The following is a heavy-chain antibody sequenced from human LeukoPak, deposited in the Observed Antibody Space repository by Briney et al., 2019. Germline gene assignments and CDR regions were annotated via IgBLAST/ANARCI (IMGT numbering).Heavy chain of an antibody. Sequence: SETLSLTCTVSGASISSSSYYWGWIRQPPGKGLEWIGTIHYSGSTYYNPSLRSRVTMSVDTSKNQLSLKLSSVTAADTAVYYCARRGTNWGRFDYWGQGSLVTVSS. V-gene: IGHV4-39*01. CDR2: IHYSGST. J-gene: IGHJ4*02. CDR1: GASISSSSYY. D-gene: IGHD7-27*01. CDR3: ARRGTNWGRFDY.